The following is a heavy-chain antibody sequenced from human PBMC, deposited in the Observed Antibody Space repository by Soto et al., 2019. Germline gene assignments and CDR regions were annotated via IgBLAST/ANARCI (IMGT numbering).Heavy chain of an antibody. CDR1: GFTFSSYA. D-gene: IGHD3-9*01. CDR3: AKPRSVYDILTCYSDAFDI. Sequence: EVQLLESGGGWVQPGGSLRLSCAASGFTFSSYAMSWVRQAPGKGLEWVSAISGSGGSTYYADSVKGRFTISRDNSKNPLYLQMNRLGAEDTAVYYCAKPRSVYDILTCYSDAFDIWCQGTMVTVSS. V-gene: IGHV3-23*01. CDR2: ISGSGGST. J-gene: IGHJ3*02.